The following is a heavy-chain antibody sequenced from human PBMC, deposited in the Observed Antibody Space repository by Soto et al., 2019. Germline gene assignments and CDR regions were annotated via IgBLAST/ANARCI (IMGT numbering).Heavy chain of an antibody. V-gene: IGHV3-20*01. Sequence: GGSLRLSCAASGFTFDDYGMSWVRQAPGKGLEWVSGINWNGGSTGYADSVKGRFTISRDNAKNSLYLQMNSLRAEDTALYHCARGRKYSSSSDLLDYWGQGTLVTVSS. CDR3: ARGRKYSSSSDLLDY. D-gene: IGHD6-6*01. J-gene: IGHJ4*02. CDR2: INWNGGST. CDR1: GFTFDDYG.